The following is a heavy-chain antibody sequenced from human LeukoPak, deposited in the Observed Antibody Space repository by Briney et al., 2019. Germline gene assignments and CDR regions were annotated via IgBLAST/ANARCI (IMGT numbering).Heavy chain of an antibody. CDR1: GFTLSSYG. D-gene: IGHD6-13*01. V-gene: IGHV3-30*02. Sequence: GGSLRLSCAASGFTLSSYGMHWVRQAPGKGLEWVAFIRYDGSNKYYADSVKGRFTISRDNSKNTLYLQMNSLRAEDTAVYYCAKDASWYGEYFDYWGQGTLVTVSS. CDR3: AKDASWYGEYFDY. J-gene: IGHJ4*02. CDR2: IRYDGSNK.